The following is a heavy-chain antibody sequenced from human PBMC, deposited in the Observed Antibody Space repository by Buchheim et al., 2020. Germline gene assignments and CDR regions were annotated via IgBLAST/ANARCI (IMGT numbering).Heavy chain of an antibody. V-gene: IGHV5-51*01. J-gene: IGHJ4*02. CDR1: GYSFTNYW. CDR3: ARARGYCSSSSCYDFDC. CDR2: IYPGDSST. Sequence: EVQLVQSGAEVKKPGESLKISCKPSGYSFTNYWIAWVRQMPGKGLEWMAMIYPGDSSTKYSPSFQGQVTISADKSISTAYPQWSSLKASDTAMYFCARARGYCSSSSCYDFDCWGQGT. D-gene: IGHD2-2*01.